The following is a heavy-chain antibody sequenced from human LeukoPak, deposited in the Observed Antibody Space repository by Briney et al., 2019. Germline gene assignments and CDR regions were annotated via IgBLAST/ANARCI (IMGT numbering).Heavy chain of an antibody. J-gene: IGHJ4*02. CDR1: DFAFRNYW. CDR2: INSDGNIT. D-gene: IGHD6-13*01. V-gene: IGHV3-74*01. Sequence: GGSLRLSCAASDFAFRNYWMHWVRQPPGRGLVWVSRINSDGNITTYADSMKGRFTISRDNAKNTLFLQMNSLRVEDTAVYYCTRAIQGIADYWGQGTLVTVSS. CDR3: TRAIQGIADY.